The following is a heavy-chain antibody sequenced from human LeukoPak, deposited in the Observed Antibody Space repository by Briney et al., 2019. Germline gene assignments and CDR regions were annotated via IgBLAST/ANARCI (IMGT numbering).Heavy chain of an antibody. CDR1: GLTLSNYG. V-gene: IGHV3-23*01. J-gene: IGHJ4*02. CDR2: ISDSGGRT. D-gene: IGHD3-22*01. CDR3: AKRGVVIRVILVGFHKEAQYFDS. Sequence: PGGSLRLSCAVSGLTLSNYGMSWVRQTPGKGLEWVAGISDSGGRTNYADSVKGRFTISRDNPKNTLYLQMNSLRAEDTAVYFCAKRGVVIRVILVGFHKEAQYFDSWGQGALVTVSS.